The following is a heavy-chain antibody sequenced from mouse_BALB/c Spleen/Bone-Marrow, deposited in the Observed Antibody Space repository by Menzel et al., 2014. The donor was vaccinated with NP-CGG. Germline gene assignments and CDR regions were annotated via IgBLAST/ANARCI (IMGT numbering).Heavy chain of an antibody. V-gene: IGHV1-85*01. CDR3: SRGGYLGGYFDV. D-gene: IGHD3-3*01. CDR1: GYTFTTSG. CDR2: IFPGNIST. J-gene: IGHJ1*01. Sequence: QVQLQQSGAKLVKPGASVKLSCKASGYTFTTSGINWVRQRPEQGLAWIGRIFPGNISTEYNEKFKVKATLTTDKSSSTAYMQLSRLTSEDSAVYFCSRGGYLGGYFDVWGAGTTVTVSS.